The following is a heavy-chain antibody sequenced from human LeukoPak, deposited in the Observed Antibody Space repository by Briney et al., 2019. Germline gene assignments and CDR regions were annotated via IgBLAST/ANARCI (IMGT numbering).Heavy chain of an antibody. V-gene: IGHV3-23*01. D-gene: IGHD3-3*01. CDR1: GFTFTSYA. CDR2: ISGSGGST. CDR3: AKDGLFWSGYSPDY. J-gene: IGHJ4*02. Sequence: GGSLRLSCAASGFTFTSYAMSWVRQAPGKGLEWVSAISGSGGSTFYADSVKGRFTISRDNSKNTLYLQMNRLRAEDTAVYYCAKDGLFWSGYSPDYWGQGTLVTVSS.